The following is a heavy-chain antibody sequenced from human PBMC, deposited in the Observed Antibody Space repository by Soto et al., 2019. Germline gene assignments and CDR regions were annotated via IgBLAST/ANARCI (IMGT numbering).Heavy chain of an antibody. V-gene: IGHV1-2*04. CDR1: GYTFTGYY. CDR3: VRDRVGIGWEVTRYYYYGMDV. D-gene: IGHD1-26*01. Sequence: ASVKVSCKASGYTFTGYYMHWVRQAPGQGLEWMGWINPNSGGTNYAQKFQGWVTMTRDTSISTAYMELSRLRSDDTAVYYCVRDRVGIGWEVTRYYYYGMDVWGQGTTVTVSS. J-gene: IGHJ6*02. CDR2: INPNSGGT.